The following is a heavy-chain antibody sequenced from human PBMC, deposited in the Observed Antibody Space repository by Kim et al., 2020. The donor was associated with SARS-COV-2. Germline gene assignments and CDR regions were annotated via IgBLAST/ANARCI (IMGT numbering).Heavy chain of an antibody. V-gene: IGHV3-30*02. CDR3: ARGGVTGMDVGAS. J-gene: IGHJ5*02. Sequence: GGSLRLSCAASGFTFRNFAMHWVRQAPGKGLEGVATIRYDGRDKYYRDSVKGRFTISRDNSKNTLYLQMNSLTVEDTAVYFCARGGVTGMDVGASWGQGTLVIVSS. D-gene: IGHD2-21*02. CDR1: GFTFRNFA. CDR2: IRYDGRDK.